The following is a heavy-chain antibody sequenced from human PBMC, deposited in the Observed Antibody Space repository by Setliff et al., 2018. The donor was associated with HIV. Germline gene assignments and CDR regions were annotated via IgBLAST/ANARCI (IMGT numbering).Heavy chain of an antibody. CDR1: GNTFSSYG. Sequence: SVKVSCKASGNTFSSYGITWVRQAPGQGLEWMGGTTPLLGTTNYAQKFQGRVTITTDEPTNTVYMELSGLRSEDTAVYYCAGPRGDEAFDIWGQGTMVTVSS. CDR2: TTPLLGTT. J-gene: IGHJ3*02. D-gene: IGHD3-10*01. CDR3: AGPRGDEAFDI. V-gene: IGHV1-69*05.